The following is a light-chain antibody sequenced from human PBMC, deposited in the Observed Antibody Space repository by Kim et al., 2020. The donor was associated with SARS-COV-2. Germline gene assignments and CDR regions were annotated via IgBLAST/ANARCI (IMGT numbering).Light chain of an antibody. CDR2: GVT. V-gene: IGLV2-14*03. CDR3: CSYAISHSYV. J-gene: IGLJ1*01. Sequence: GQSTTIFCTGTSDDIGRYTYVSWYQQRPGKAPKVVIYGVTSRPSGVSARFSGSKSGNTASLTISGLQPDDESDYYCCSYAISHSYVFGSGTKVTVL. CDR1: SDDIGRYTY.